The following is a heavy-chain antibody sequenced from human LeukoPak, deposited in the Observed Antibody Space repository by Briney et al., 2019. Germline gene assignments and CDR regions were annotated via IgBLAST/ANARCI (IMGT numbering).Heavy chain of an antibody. CDR3: ARDKGGYSSGPFDY. V-gene: IGHV1-8*01. CDR2: MNPNNGDT. J-gene: IGHJ4*02. CDR1: GYTFTSYD. D-gene: IGHD6-19*01. Sequence: ASVKVSCKASGYTFTSYDINWVRQATGQGLEWMGWMNPNNGDTGYAQKFQGRVTMTTDTSTSTAYMELRSLRSDDTAVYYCARDKGGYSSGPFDYWGQGTLVTVSS.